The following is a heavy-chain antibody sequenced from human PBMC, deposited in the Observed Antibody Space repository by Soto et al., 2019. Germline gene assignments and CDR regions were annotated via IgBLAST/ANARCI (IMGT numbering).Heavy chain of an antibody. CDR1: NDNFTNYA. CDR3: ARGALAVANWFDP. V-gene: IGHV1-2*02. Sequence: ASVKVSCKTSNDNFTNYAITWVRQTPGQGLEWLGWINPHNGVTNYAQKFQGRVTMTRDTSISTAYMDLSRLRSDDTAVYYCARGALAVANWFDPWGQGTQVTVSS. CDR2: INPHNGVT. D-gene: IGHD6-19*01. J-gene: IGHJ5*02.